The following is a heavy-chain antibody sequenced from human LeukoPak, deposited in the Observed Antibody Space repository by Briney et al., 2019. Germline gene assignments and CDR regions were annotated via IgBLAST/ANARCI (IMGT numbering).Heavy chain of an antibody. Sequence: PSETLSLTCTVSGGSIRTITYYWGWIRQPPGKGREWIGSFYYSGIIYYNPSLKSRITISVDTSKSQFSLNMTSVTAADTAVYYCARQRHSYGSDYWGQGTLVTVSS. D-gene: IGHD5-18*01. CDR1: GGSIRTITYY. CDR3: ARQRHSYGSDY. V-gene: IGHV4-39*01. J-gene: IGHJ4*02. CDR2: FYYSGII.